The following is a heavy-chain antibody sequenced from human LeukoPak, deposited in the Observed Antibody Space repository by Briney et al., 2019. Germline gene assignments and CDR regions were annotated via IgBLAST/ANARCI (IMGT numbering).Heavy chain of an antibody. D-gene: IGHD1-26*01. J-gene: IGHJ4*02. V-gene: IGHV3-23*01. CDR1: GFTFSSYA. Sequence: GGSLRLSCAASGFTFSSYAMNWVRQAPGKGLEWVSHISGSGISTYYADSVKGRFTFSRDNSKNTLYLQMNSLKTEDTAVYYCTTDGVGVEGATYDNWGQGTLVSVSS. CDR3: TTDGVGVEGATYDN. CDR2: ISGSGIST.